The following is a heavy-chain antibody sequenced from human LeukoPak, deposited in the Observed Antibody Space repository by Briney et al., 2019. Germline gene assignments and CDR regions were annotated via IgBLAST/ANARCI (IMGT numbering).Heavy chain of an antibody. CDR2: IGAAGSTI. J-gene: IGHJ4*02. D-gene: IGHD2-2*01. V-gene: IGHV3-48*01. CDR1: GFTFSSYS. Sequence: GSLRLSYAASGFTFSSYSMNWVRQAPGKGLEWVSYIGAAGSTIYYADSVKGRFTISRDNAKNSLFLQMNSPRAEDTAVYYCARDSSTYAGPPDYWGQGTLVTVSS. CDR3: ARDSSTYAGPPDY.